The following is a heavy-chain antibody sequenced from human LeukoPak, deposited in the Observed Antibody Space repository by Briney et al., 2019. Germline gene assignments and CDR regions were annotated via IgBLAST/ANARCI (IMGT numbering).Heavy chain of an antibody. V-gene: IGHV1-46*01. D-gene: IGHD6-13*01. CDR2: INPSGGST. J-gene: IGHJ5*02. CDR3: ARSGAGPSSSWGVNWFDP. Sequence: ASVTVSCTASGYTFTSYYMHWVRQAPGQGLEWMGIINPSGGSTSYAQKFQGRVTMTRDTSTSTVYMELSSLRSEDTAVYYCARSGAGPSSSWGVNWFDPWGQGTLVTVSS. CDR1: GYTFTSYY.